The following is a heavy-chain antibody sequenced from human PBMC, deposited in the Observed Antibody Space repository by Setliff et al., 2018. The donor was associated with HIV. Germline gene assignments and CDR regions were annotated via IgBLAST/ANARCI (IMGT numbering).Heavy chain of an antibody. Sequence: GGSLRLSCAASGFSFGTYSMNWVRQAPGKGLEWVSYISDGTTTRYADSVKGRFTISRDNAKNSLYLQLNSLRPEDTAVYHCARDKDEDYGSTSFDYWGQGILVTVSS. J-gene: IGHJ4*02. CDR2: ISDGTTT. CDR3: ARDKDEDYGSTSFDY. V-gene: IGHV3-48*04. D-gene: IGHD4-17*01. CDR1: GFSFGTYS.